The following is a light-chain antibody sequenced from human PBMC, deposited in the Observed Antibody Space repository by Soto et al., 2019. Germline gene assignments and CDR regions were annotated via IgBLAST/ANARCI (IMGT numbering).Light chain of an antibody. CDR1: QSVSSSF. V-gene: IGKV3-20*01. Sequence: EIGLTQSPGTLSWSPGERATLSWGASQSVSSSFLAWYQQRPGQAPRLLIYAASNTAPGIPDRFSGSGSGTDFNLTISRLETEDFSVYYCHQYGTAPLTFGPGTKVDIK. J-gene: IGKJ3*01. CDR2: AAS. CDR3: HQYGTAPLT.